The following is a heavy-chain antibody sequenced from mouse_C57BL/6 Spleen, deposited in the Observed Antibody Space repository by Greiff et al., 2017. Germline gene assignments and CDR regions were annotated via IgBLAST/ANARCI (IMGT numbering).Heavy chain of an antibody. CDR3: ARRDGGDGGDY. V-gene: IGHV1-7*01. D-gene: IGHD2-3*01. Sequence: QVQLQQSGAELAKPGASVKLSCKASGYTFTSYWMHWVKQRPGQGLEWIGYINPSSGYTKYNQKFKDKAPLTADKSSSTAYMQLSSLTYEDSAVYYCARRDGGDGGDYWGQGTTLTVSS. CDR2: INPSSGYT. CDR1: GYTFTSYW. J-gene: IGHJ2*01.